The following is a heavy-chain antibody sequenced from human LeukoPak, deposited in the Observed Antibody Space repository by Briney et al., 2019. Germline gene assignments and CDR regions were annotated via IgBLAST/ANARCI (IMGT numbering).Heavy chain of an antibody. V-gene: IGHV3-30*02. CDR3: AKFQSYYYDSSGYYRDY. CDR2: IRYDGSNK. J-gene: IGHJ4*02. Sequence: GGSLRLSCAASGFTFSSYGMHWVRQAPGKGLEWVAFIRYDGSNKYYADSVRGRFTISRDNSKNTLYLQMNSLRAERPAVYYCAKFQSYYYDSSGYYRDYWGQGTLVTVSS. D-gene: IGHD3-22*01. CDR1: GFTFSSYG.